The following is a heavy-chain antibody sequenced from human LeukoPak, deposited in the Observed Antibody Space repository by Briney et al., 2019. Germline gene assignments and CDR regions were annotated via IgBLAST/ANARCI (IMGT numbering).Heavy chain of an antibody. CDR1: GFTFSSYS. CDR2: ISSSSSTI. J-gene: IGHJ4*02. V-gene: IGHV3-48*01. D-gene: IGHD5-12*01. CDR3: AKVDIQRRPI. Sequence: GGSLRLSCAASGFTFSSYSMNWVRQAPGKGLEWVSYISSSSSTIYYADSVKGRFTISRDNANNTLYLQMNGLRAEDTAVYYCAKVDIQRRPIWGQGALVTVSS.